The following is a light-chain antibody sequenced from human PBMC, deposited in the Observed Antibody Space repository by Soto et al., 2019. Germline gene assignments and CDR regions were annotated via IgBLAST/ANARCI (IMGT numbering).Light chain of an antibody. J-gene: IGLJ2*01. V-gene: IGLV2-8*01. CDR2: EVT. CDR1: YSDIGAYNY. CDR3: TSYTNSKAYIL. Sequence: QSVLTQPPSASGSPGQSVTIPCTGTYSDIGAYNYVSWYQQRPGEAPKLIICEVTSRPSGISDRFSGSKSGNTASLTISGLQAEDEADYFCTSYTNSKAYILFGGGTKVTVL.